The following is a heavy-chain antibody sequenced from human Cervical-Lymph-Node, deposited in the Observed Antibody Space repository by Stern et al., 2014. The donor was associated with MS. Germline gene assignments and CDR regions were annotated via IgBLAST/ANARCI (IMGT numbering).Heavy chain of an antibody. Sequence: QVQLVQSGAEVKQPGASVKVSCKTSGYSFTRYDIHWVRQAPGQGLEWMGLIVPGVGSTTYAQTWQSRVSMTRDTSATTVYMELRSLRSEDTAVYYCARSGLGGAVGSWGQGTLVTVSA. CDR1: GYSFTRYD. CDR3: ARSGLGGAVGS. CDR2: IVPGVGST. D-gene: IGHD3-10*01. J-gene: IGHJ5*02. V-gene: IGHV1-46*04.